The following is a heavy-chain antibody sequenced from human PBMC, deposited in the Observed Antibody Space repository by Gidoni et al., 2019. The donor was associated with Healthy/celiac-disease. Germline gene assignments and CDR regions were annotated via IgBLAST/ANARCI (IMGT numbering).Heavy chain of an antibody. Sequence: QVQLVESGGGVVQPGRSLRLSCAAAGFTFSRYAMHWVRQAPGKGLEWVAVISYDGSNKYYADSVKGRFTISRDNSKNTLYLQMNSLRAEDTAVYYCARDGGAFGGVLDYWGQGTLVTVSS. D-gene: IGHD3-16*01. CDR2: ISYDGSNK. CDR3: ARDGGAFGGVLDY. J-gene: IGHJ4*02. V-gene: IGHV3-30-3*01. CDR1: GFTFSRYA.